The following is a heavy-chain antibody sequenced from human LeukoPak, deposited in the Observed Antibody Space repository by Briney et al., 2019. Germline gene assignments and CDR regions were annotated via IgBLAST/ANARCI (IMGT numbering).Heavy chain of an antibody. D-gene: IGHD3-3*01. CDR2: ISGSGGNT. Sequence: GGSLRLSCEASGFTFSGCAMSWVRQAPGKGLEWVSAISGSGGNTYYADSVKGRFTISRDNSKNTMYLQMNSLRAEDTAVYYCAKDGGNDDFWSSYYYCYHMDVWGKGTTVTDSS. CDR3: AKDGGNDDFWSSYYYCYHMDV. J-gene: IGHJ6*03. CDR1: GFTFSGCA. V-gene: IGHV3-23*01.